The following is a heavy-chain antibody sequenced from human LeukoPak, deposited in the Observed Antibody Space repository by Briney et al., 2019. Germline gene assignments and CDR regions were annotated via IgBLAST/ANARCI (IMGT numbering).Heavy chain of an antibody. J-gene: IGHJ5*01. Sequence: PGGSLRLSCAASGFTFSSYWMHWVRQTPGKGLMWVARIKSDGSTIYADSVQGRFTISRDNAKNMVYLQMNSLRADDTAIYYCTRAITYFYGSVTYDWFDSCGQGTRVTVSS. D-gene: IGHD3-10*01. CDR1: GFTFSSYW. CDR2: IKSDGST. CDR3: TRAITYFYGSVTYDWFDS. V-gene: IGHV3-74*01.